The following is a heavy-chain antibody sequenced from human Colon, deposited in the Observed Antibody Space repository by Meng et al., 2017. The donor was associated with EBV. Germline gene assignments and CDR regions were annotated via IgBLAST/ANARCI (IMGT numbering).Heavy chain of an antibody. J-gene: IGHJ4*02. Sequence: VELVGAGGRGAPPGWAVSISCAVSGFTSNAYSMHGVAQVPGKGWEWLDVISHDQREKYYKYSVKGRFTISSDKNRNKLYFQMNSLRPADTAVYYCAKDRRWMAVPHYFDYWGQGTLVTVSS. D-gene: IGHD5-24*01. CDR3: AKDRRWMAVPHYFDY. CDR2: ISHDQREK. CDR1: GFTSNAYS. V-gene: IGHV3-30*18.